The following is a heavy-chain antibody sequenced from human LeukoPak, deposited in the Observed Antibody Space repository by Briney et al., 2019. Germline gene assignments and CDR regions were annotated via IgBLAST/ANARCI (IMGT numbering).Heavy chain of an antibody. CDR1: GGTFSSYA. J-gene: IGHJ4*02. D-gene: IGHD3-22*01. Sequence: GASVKVSCKASGGTFSSYAISWVRQAPGQGLEWMGGIIPISGTANYAQKFQGRVTITADESTSTAYMELSSLRSEDTAVYYCAREYYYDSSGYYYVLDYWGQGTLVTVSS. V-gene: IGHV1-69*13. CDR3: AREYYYDSSGYYYVLDY. CDR2: IIPISGTA.